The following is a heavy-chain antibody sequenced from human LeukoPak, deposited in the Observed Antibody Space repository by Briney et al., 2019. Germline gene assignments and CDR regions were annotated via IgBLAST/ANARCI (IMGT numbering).Heavy chain of an antibody. CDR1: GGSISSGGYY. CDR2: IYYSGST. CDR3: ARDVNCGGDCYSAGFDY. Sequence: SETLSLTCTVSGGSISSGGYYWSWIRQHPGKGLEWIGYIYYSGSTYYNPSLKSRVTISVDTSKNQFSLKLSSVTAADTAVYYCARDVNCGGDCYSAGFDYWGQGTLVTVSS. D-gene: IGHD2-21*02. J-gene: IGHJ4*02. V-gene: IGHV4-31*03.